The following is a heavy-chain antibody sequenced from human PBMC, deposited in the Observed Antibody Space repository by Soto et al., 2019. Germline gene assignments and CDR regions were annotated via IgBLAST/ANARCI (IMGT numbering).Heavy chain of an antibody. D-gene: IGHD6-19*01. CDR1: GFTFSSYG. J-gene: IGHJ3*02. CDR2: IWYDGSNK. CDR3: ASGISGWEEAFDI. Sequence: SGGGVVQPGRSLRLSCAASGFTFSSYGMHWVRQAPGKGLEWVAVIWYDGSNKYYADSVKGRFTISRDNSKNTLYLQMNSLRAEDTAVYYCASGISGWEEAFDIWGQGTMVTVSS. V-gene: IGHV3-33*01.